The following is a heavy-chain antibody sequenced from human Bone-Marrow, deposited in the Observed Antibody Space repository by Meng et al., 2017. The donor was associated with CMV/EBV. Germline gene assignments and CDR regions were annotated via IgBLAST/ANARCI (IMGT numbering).Heavy chain of an antibody. CDR1: GSISSYY. Sequence: GSISSYYWSWIRQPAGKGLEWIGRISTSGSTNYNPSLKSRVTMSVDTSKNQFSLKLSSVTAADTAVYYCARGLDYDILTGYNNWFDPWGQGTLVTVSS. D-gene: IGHD3-9*01. V-gene: IGHV4-4*07. CDR3: ARGLDYDILTGYNNWFDP. CDR2: ISTSGST. J-gene: IGHJ5*02.